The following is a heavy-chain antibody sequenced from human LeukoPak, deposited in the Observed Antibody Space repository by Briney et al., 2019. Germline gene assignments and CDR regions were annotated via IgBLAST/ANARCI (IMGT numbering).Heavy chain of an antibody. D-gene: IGHD6-19*01. CDR2: ISYDGSNK. CDR3: ARGVASTGPFSYYYYGMDV. V-gene: IGHV3-30-3*01. J-gene: IGHJ6*02. Sequence: GGSLRLSCAASGFTFSSYAMHWVRQAPGKGLEWVAVISYDGSNKYYADSVKGRFTISRDNSKNTLYLQMNSLGADDTAVYYCARGVASTGPFSYYYYGMDVWGQGTTVTVSS. CDR1: GFTFSSYA.